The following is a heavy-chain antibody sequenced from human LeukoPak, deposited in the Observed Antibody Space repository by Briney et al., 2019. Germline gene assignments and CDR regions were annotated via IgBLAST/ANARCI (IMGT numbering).Heavy chain of an antibody. CDR3: ASGGYCSGGSCFPDAFDI. V-gene: IGHV4-59*12. J-gene: IGHJ3*02. CDR2: IYYSGST. Sequence: SETLSLTCTISGGSISSYYWSWIRQPPGKGLEWIGYIYYSGSTNYNPSLKSRVTISVDTSKNQFSLKLSSVTAADTAVYYCASGGYCSGGSCFPDAFDIWGQGTMVTVSS. D-gene: IGHD2-15*01. CDR1: GGSISSYY.